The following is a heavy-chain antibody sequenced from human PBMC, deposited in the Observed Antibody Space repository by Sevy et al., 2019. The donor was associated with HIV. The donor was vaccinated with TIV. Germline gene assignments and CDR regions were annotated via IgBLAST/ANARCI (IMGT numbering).Heavy chain of an antibody. CDR1: GFTFSSYA. V-gene: IGHV3-30-3*01. CDR3: ARVPIPYDSSGYYFDY. J-gene: IGHJ4*02. Sequence: GGSLRLSCAASGFTFSSYAMHWVRQAPGKGLEWVAVISYDGSNKYYADSVKGRFTISRDNSKNTLYLQMNSLSAEDTAVYDCARVPIPYDSSGYYFDYWGQGTLVTVSS. D-gene: IGHD3-22*01. CDR2: ISYDGSNK.